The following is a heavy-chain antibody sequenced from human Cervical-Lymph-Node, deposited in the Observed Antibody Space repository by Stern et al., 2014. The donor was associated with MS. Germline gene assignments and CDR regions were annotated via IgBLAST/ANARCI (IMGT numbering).Heavy chain of an antibody. V-gene: IGHV4-59*01. CDR3: ARAGFHGDQDWYFDL. Sequence: QVQLQESGPGLVKPSETLSLTCTVSGDSIRSYYWNWVRQPPGKGLEWIGYISYNGMTTYNPSLKSRVTFSVDTSKNQFSLKLTSLTAADTAVYYCARAGFHGDQDWYFDLWGRGTLVTVSS. J-gene: IGHJ2*01. D-gene: IGHD4-17*01. CDR2: ISYNGMT. CDR1: GDSIRSYY.